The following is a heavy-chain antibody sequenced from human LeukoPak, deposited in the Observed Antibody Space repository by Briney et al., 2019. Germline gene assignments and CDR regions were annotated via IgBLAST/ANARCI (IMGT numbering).Heavy chain of an antibody. V-gene: IGHV1-18*01. D-gene: IGHD5-12*01. J-gene: IGHJ4*02. CDR3: ARDRSGYEAEAYFDY. CDR1: GYTFTSYG. CDR2: IRAYNGNT. Sequence: ASVKVSCKASGYTFTSYGISWVRQAPGQGLEWMGWIRAYNGNTNYAQKLQGRVTMTTDTSTSTAYMELRSLRSDDTAVYYCARDRSGYEAEAYFDYWGQGTLVTVSS.